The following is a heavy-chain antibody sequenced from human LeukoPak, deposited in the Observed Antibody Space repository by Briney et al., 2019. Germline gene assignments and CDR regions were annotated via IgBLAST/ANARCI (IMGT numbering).Heavy chain of an antibody. V-gene: IGHV3-7*01. J-gene: IGHJ4*02. CDR2: IKQDGSEK. CDR1: GFTFSSYW. CDR3: ARSRRKTYYYGPGSGYFDY. Sequence: GGSLRLSCAASGFTFSSYWMSWVRQAPGKGLEWVANIKQDGSEKYYVDSVKGRFTISRDNAKNSLYLQMNSLRAEDTAVYYCARSRRKTYYYGPGSGYFDYWGQGTQVTVSS. D-gene: IGHD3-10*01.